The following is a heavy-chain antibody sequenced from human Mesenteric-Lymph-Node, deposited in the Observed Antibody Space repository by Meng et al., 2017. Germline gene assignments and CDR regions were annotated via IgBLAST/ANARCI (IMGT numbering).Heavy chain of an antibody. Sequence: GESLKISCVVSGYNFNNAWMCWVRQAPGRGLEWVGRIRSNAAGGTTDYAAPVKGRFTISRDDSRNTVFLQLSSLEIEDTAVYYCTTTPQWGLWGQGTMVTVSS. D-gene: IGHD3-16*01. CDR2: IRSNAAGGTT. V-gene: IGHV3-15*01. CDR3: TTTPQWGL. CDR1: GYNFNNAW. J-gene: IGHJ3*01.